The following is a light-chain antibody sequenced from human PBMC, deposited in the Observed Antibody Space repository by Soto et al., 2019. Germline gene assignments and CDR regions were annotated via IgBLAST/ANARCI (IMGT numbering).Light chain of an antibody. Sequence: QSVLTQPPSASGTPRQRVTISCSGSNFNIGSHTVNWYQQLPGPAPKLLMHNNNQRPSGVPDRFSGSKSGTSASLAISGLQSEDEADYCCSVWDDSLKGWVFGGGTKLTVL. CDR3: SVWDDSLKGWV. J-gene: IGLJ3*02. CDR2: NNN. CDR1: NFNIGSHT. V-gene: IGLV1-44*01.